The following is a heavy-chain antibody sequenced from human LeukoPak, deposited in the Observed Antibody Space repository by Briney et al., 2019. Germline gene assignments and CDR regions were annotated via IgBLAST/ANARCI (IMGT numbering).Heavy chain of an antibody. J-gene: IGHJ3*02. D-gene: IGHD3-16*01. CDR2: ISYDGTNK. Sequence: PRGSLRLSCAASGFTFSSYDMHWVRQAPGKGLEWVAVISYDGTNKYYADSVKGRFTISRDNSKNTLYLQMNSLRAEDTAVYYCAKGAIAYAFDIWGQGTMVTVSS. CDR1: GFTFSSYD. V-gene: IGHV3-30*18. CDR3: AKGAIAYAFDI.